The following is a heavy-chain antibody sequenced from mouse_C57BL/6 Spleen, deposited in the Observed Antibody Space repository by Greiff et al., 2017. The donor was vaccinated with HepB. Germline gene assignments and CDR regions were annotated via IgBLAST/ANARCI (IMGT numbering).Heavy chain of an antibody. CDR2: IDPENGDT. D-gene: IGHD1-1*01. CDR3: TTCYYGSRNY. V-gene: IGHV14-4*01. CDR1: GFNIKDDY. J-gene: IGHJ2*01. Sequence: EVQGVESGAELVRPGASVKLSCTASGFNIKDDYMHWVKQRPEQGLEWIGWIDPENGDTEYASKFQGKATITADTSSNTAYLQLSSLTSEDTAVYYCTTCYYGSRNYWGQGTTLTVSS.